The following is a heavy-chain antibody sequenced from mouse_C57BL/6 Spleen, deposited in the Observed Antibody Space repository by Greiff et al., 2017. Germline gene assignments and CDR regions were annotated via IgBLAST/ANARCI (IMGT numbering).Heavy chain of an antibody. D-gene: IGHD2-4*01. CDR2: ISDGGSYT. CDR3: ARDLDYDVGAMDY. Sequence: EVNLVESGGGLVKPGGSLKLSCAASGFTFSSYAMSWVRQTPEKRLEWVATISDGGSYTYYPDNVKGRFTISRDNAKNNLYLQMSHLKSEDTAMYYCARDLDYDVGAMDYWGQGTSVTVSS. V-gene: IGHV5-4*01. CDR1: GFTFSSYA. J-gene: IGHJ4*01.